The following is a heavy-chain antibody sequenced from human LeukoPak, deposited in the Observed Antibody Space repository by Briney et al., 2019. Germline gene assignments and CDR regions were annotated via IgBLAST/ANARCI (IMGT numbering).Heavy chain of an antibody. D-gene: IGHD3-10*01. CDR2: ISSSGSTI. J-gene: IGHJ6*02. CDR1: GFTFSSYE. CDR3: ARDRSGYCYGMDV. V-gene: IGHV3-48*03. Sequence: PGGSLRLSCAASGFTFSSYEMNWVRQAPGKGLEWVSYISSSGSTIYYADSVKGRFTISRDNAKNSLYLQMNSLRAEDTAVYYCARDRSGYCYGMDVWGQGTTVTVSS.